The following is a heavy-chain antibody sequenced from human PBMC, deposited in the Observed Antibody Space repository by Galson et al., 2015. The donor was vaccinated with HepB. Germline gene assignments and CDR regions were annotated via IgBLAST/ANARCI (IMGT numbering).Heavy chain of an antibody. D-gene: IGHD6-19*01. CDR1: GYTFTTYG. V-gene: IGHV1-18*04. Sequence: SVKVSCKASGYTFTTYGISWLRQAPGQGLEWMGWINTHTGDTKYAQRVQGRVTLTTDTSTNTAYMELRFLRFDDTAVYYCARDRHLTSGSGYVSEIGYWGQGTLVTVAP. J-gene: IGHJ1*01. CDR3: ARDRHLTSGSGYVSEIGY. CDR2: INTHTGDT.